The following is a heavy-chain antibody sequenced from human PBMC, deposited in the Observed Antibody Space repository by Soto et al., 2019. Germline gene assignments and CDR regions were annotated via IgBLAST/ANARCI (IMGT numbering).Heavy chain of an antibody. J-gene: IGHJ6*02. CDR1: GFTFSSYD. Sequence: GGSLRLSCAASGFTFSSYDMHWVRQATGKGLEWVSAIGTAGDTYYPGSVKGRFTISRENAKNSLYLQMNSLRAEDTAVYYCARFSGSYSYYGMDVWGQGTTVTVSS. D-gene: IGHD1-26*01. CDR2: IGTAGDT. V-gene: IGHV3-13*01. CDR3: ARFSGSYSYYGMDV.